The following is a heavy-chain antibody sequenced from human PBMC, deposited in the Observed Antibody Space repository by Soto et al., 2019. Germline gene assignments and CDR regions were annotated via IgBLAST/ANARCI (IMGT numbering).Heavy chain of an antibody. CDR1: GYSISSSNW. CDR3: ARTKDYYGSGSYGMDV. CDR2: IYYSGST. V-gene: IGHV4-28*01. J-gene: IGHJ6*02. Sequence: SETLSLTCAVSGYSISSSNWWGWIRQPPGEGLEWIGYIYYSGSTYYNPSLKSRVTMSVDTSKNQFSLKLSSVTAVDTAVYYCARTKDYYGSGSYGMDVWGQGTTVTVSS. D-gene: IGHD3-10*01.